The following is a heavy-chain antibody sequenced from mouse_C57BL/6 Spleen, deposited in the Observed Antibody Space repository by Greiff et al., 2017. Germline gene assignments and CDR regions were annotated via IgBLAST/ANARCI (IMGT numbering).Heavy chain of an antibody. CDR2: IWSGGST. CDR3: ARKWGYDGGSMDY. CDR1: GFSLTSYG. V-gene: IGHV2-2*01. D-gene: IGHD2-2*01. Sequence: VQLKESGPGLVQPSQSLSITCTVSGFSLTSYGVHWVRQSPGKGLEWLGVIWSGGSTDNNEAHISRLRISTDNSQSQVFFKMNSLQADDTSIYYCARKWGYDGGSMDYWGQGTSVTVAS. J-gene: IGHJ4*01.